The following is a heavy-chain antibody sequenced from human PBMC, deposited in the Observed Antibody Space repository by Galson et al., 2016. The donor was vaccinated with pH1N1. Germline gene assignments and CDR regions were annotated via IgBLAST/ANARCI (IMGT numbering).Heavy chain of an antibody. Sequence: TLSLTCTDSGGSISSDTYYWGWIRQPPGKGLEWIGSFHHTDGTYYNPSLKSRVTISVDTSKSQISLTLSSVSAADTAMYYCARSAQWLLYSRFDPWGQGILVTVSS. V-gene: IGHV4-39*07. D-gene: IGHD6-19*01. J-gene: IGHJ5*02. CDR1: GGSISSDTYY. CDR2: FHHTDGT. CDR3: ARSAQWLLYSRFDP.